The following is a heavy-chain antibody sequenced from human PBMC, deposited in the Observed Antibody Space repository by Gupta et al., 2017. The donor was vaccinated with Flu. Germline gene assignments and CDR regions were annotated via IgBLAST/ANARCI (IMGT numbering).Heavy chain of an antibody. CDR3: AKDLGPSIH. Sequence: EVQLLESGGGLVQPGGSLRLSCVTSGFSFSVFAMSWVRQAPGKGLEWVSGISDSGAKTYYAASVKGRSTVSRDNSKNTLYPQMNSPSPEDTAVYYCAKDLGPSIHWGQGTLVTVSS. CDR1: GFSFSVFA. V-gene: IGHV3-23*01. CDR2: ISDSGAKT. D-gene: IGHD3-16*01. J-gene: IGHJ4*02.